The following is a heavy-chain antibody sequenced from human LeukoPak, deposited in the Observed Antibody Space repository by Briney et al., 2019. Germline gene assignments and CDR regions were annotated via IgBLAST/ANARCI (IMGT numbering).Heavy chain of an antibody. V-gene: IGHV3-30-3*01. D-gene: IGHD2-8*02. CDR3: ARDRTGVFVRPLDI. Sequence: GGSLRLSCAASGFIFSTYAIPWVRQAPGKGLEWVAVISNDGSKKYFADSVKGRFTISRDNSKNTLYLQMNSLRADDTAVYYCARDRTGVFVRPLDIWGQGTMVTVSS. J-gene: IGHJ3*02. CDR2: ISNDGSKK. CDR1: GFIFSTYA.